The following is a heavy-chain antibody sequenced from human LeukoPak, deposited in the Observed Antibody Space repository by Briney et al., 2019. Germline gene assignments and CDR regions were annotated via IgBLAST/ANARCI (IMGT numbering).Heavy chain of an antibody. D-gene: IGHD2-21*01. Sequence: SETLSLTCTVSGGSISSGDYYWSWIRQPPGKGLEWIGYIYYSGSTYYNPSLKSRVTISVDTSKNQFSLKLSSVTAADTAVYYCARADCGGDCYSFYYYYMDVWGKGTTVTVSS. CDR3: ARADCGGDCYSFYYYYMDV. V-gene: IGHV4-30-4*08. CDR1: GGSISSGDYY. J-gene: IGHJ6*03. CDR2: IYYSGST.